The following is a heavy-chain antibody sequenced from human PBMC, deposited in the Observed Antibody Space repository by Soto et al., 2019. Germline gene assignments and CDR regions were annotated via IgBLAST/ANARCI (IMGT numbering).Heavy chain of an antibody. D-gene: IGHD3-22*01. J-gene: IGHJ6*02. Sequence: SETLSLTCTVSGGSISSSANNYFWTWIRQSPGKGLEWIGHIYYSGTTNYNPSLKSRVTISADMSKNQFSLKLSSVTAADTAVYYCARKGPMRYNYYGMGAWGQGTTVTVSS. CDR1: GGSISSSANNYF. V-gene: IGHV4-61*01. CDR2: IYYSGTT. CDR3: ARKGPMRYNYYGMGA.